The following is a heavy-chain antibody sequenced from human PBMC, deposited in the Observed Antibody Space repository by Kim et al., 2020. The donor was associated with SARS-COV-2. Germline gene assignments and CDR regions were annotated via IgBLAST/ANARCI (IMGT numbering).Heavy chain of an antibody. CDR1: GFTFSSYG. V-gene: IGHV3-30*04. Sequence: GGSLRLSCAASGFTFSSYGMHWVRQAPGKGLEWVAVISYDGSNKNYVDSVKGRFTISRDNSKNTLYLQMNSLRAEDTAVYYCARDITSYSSGWQYYYYG. CDR2: ISYDGSNK. D-gene: IGHD6-19*01. J-gene: IGHJ6*01. CDR3: ARDITSYSSGWQYYYYG.